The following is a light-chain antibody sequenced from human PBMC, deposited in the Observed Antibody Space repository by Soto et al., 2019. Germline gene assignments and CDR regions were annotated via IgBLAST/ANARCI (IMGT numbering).Light chain of an antibody. CDR3: CSYAGSSSHVV. J-gene: IGLJ2*01. CDR1: SSDVGSHNL. CDR2: EGS. Sequence: QSALTQPASVSGSPGQSITISCTGTSSDVGSHNLVSWYQQHPGKAPKLMIYEGSKRPSGVSNRFSGSKSGNTASLTISGLQDEDEADYYCCSYAGSSSHVVFGGGTKLTVL. V-gene: IGLV2-23*01.